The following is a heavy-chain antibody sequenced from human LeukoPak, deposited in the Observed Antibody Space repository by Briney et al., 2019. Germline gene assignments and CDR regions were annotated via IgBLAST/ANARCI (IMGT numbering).Heavy chain of an antibody. J-gene: IGHJ5*02. D-gene: IGHD6-13*01. CDR1: GGSISSGSYY. CDR2: IYTSGST. V-gene: IGHV4-61*02. CDR3: ARDIWQQQYNWFDP. Sequence: PSQTLSLTCTVSGGSISSGSYYGSWIRPPAGKGLEWIGRIYTSGSTNYNPSLKSRVTISVDTSKNQLSLKLSSVTAADTAVYYCARDIWQQQYNWFDPWGQGTLVTVSS.